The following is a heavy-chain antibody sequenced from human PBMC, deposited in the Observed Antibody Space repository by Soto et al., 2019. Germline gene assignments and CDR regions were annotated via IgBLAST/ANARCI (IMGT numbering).Heavy chain of an antibody. V-gene: IGHV3-21*01. J-gene: IGHJ5*02. CDR2: ISSSSRYI. D-gene: IGHD5-18*01. CDR3: ARDLDVDTAIP. Sequence: EVQLVESGGGLVKPGGSLRLSCAASGFTFSSYSMNWVRQAPGKGLEWVSSISSSSRYIYYADSVKGRFTISRDNAKNSLYLQMNSLRAEDTAVYYCARDLDVDTAIPWGQGTLVTVSS. CDR1: GFTFSSYS.